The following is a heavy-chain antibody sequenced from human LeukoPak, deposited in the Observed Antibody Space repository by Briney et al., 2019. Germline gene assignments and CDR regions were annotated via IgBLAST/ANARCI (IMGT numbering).Heavy chain of an antibody. D-gene: IGHD2-15*01. CDR3: ASLSRSAGWFDP. Sequence: PSETLSLTCTVSGGSISSGGYYWSWIRQHPRKGLEWIGYIYYSGSTYYNPSLKSRVTISVDTSKNQFSLKLSSVTAADTAVYYCASLSRSAGWFDPWGQGTLVTVSS. J-gene: IGHJ5*02. CDR2: IYYSGST. CDR1: GGSISSGGYY. V-gene: IGHV4-31*03.